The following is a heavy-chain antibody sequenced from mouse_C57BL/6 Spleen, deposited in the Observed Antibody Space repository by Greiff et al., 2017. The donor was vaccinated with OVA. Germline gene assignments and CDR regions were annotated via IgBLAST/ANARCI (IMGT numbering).Heavy chain of an antibody. Sequence: VQLQQSGAELVKPGASVKISCKASGYAFSSYWMNWVKQRPGKGLEWIGQIYPGDGDTNYNGKFKGKATLTADKSSSTAYMQLSSLTSEDSAVYFCARPHITTVEGAWFAYWGQGTLVTVSA. CDR1: GYAFSSYW. CDR2: IYPGDGDT. D-gene: IGHD1-1*01. J-gene: IGHJ3*01. CDR3: ARPHITTVEGAWFAY. V-gene: IGHV1-80*01.